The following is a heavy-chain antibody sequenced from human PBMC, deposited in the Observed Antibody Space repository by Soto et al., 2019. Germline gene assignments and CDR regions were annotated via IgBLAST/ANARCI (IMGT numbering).Heavy chain of an antibody. CDR3: VRWAKGAFDV. V-gene: IGHV2-5*01. CDR1: GFSLTTSGVG. J-gene: IGHJ3*01. D-gene: IGHD1-26*01. Sequence: QGSLKESGPTLAKPTQTLTLTCTFSGFSLTTSGVGVGWIRQPPGKALEWLSLIYWNDDKRYSPSLKSRLAIVKDTSKNQVVFTMNNMDPMDTATYYCVRWAKGAFDVWGQGTMVPVSS. CDR2: IYWNDDK.